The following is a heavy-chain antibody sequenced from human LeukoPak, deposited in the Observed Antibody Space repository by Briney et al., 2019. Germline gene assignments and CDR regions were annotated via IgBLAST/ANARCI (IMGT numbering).Heavy chain of an antibody. CDR2: IYDSGTT. J-gene: IGHJ5*02. D-gene: IGHD1-26*01. CDR3: ASSGSYHSFPT. Sequence: SETLSLTCTVSGGSISSRNCYWGWIRQPPGKGLEGIGSIYDSGTTYYNPSLKSPVSINVDTSKNQFSLYLSSVTAADTAVYYCASSGSYHSFPTWGQGTLVTVSS. CDR1: GGSISSRNCY. V-gene: IGHV4-39*01.